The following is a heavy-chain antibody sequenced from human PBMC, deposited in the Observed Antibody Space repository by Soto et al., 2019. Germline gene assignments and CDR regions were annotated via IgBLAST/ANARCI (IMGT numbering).Heavy chain of an antibody. J-gene: IGHJ3*01. CDR2: SATGGDRI. CDR3: AGEHVLMFALYDAFNV. CDR1: GFALDTYD. Sequence: EEQLVESGGDLVQPGGSLRLSCTSSGFALDTYDMNWVRLAPGKDLEWISHSATGGDRIYYADSVKGRFTISRDNARNSLYLRLNTLRDDDTALYYCAGEHVLMFALYDAFNVCGQGTLATVSS. D-gene: IGHD2-21*01. V-gene: IGHV3-48*03.